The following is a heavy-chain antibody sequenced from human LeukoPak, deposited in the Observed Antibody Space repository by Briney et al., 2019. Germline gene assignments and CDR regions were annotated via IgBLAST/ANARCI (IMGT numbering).Heavy chain of an antibody. CDR1: GYSFIAYG. Sequence: GASVKVSCKASGYSFIAYGISWVRQAPGQGLEWMGWISANNGNINYARKVQDRVTMTTDTSTSTAYMELRSLGSDDTAVYYCARCSQMGPDAFDIWGQGTMVTVSS. CDR2: ISANNGNI. CDR3: ARCSQMGPDAFDI. D-gene: IGHD2-15*01. V-gene: IGHV1-18*01. J-gene: IGHJ3*02.